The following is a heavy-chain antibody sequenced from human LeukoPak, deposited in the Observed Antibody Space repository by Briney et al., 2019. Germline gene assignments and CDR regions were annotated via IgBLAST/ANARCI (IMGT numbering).Heavy chain of an antibody. J-gene: IGHJ4*02. CDR1: VYTFTNFY. CDR3: ARRPINCIITNCYVDY. Sequence: ASVKVSCKASVYTFTNFYIHWVRQAPGQGLVWMGWMNPNSGDTSYAREFQDRVTMTRDTSLSTAYMELSRLRSDDTAVYFCARRPINCIITNCYVDYWGQGTLVTVSS. CDR2: MNPNSGDT. V-gene: IGHV1-2*02. D-gene: IGHD2-2*01.